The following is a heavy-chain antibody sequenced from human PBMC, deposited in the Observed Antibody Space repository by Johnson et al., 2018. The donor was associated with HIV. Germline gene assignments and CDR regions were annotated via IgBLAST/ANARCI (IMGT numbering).Heavy chain of an antibody. V-gene: IGHV3-30*04. CDR1: GFPFSSYA. D-gene: IGHD2/OR15-2a*01. CDR3: ARGSQYTFDDDDVHLLHAFDV. J-gene: IGHJ3*01. Sequence: QVQLVESGGGVVQPGRSLRLSCAGSGFPFSSYAFHWVRQAPAKGLEWVAAISYDGSDKYHADYVKGRFTISRDSSKNTLYLEMNTLRPEDTAMYYCARGSQYTFDDDDVHLLHAFDVWSQGTMVTVTS. CDR2: ISYDGSDK.